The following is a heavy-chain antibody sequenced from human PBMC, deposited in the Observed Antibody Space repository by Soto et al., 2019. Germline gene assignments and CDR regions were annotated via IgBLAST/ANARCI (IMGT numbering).Heavy chain of an antibody. D-gene: IGHD5-18*01. CDR3: ARDWATWIQLPEDYYGMDF. CDR1: GGSISSGDYY. J-gene: IGHJ6*02. V-gene: IGHV4-30-4*01. CDR2: IYYSGST. Sequence: PSETLSLTCTVSGGSISSGDYYWSWIRQPPGKGLEWIGYIYYSGSTYYNPSLKSRVTISVDTSKNQFSLKLSSVTAADTAVYYCARDWATWIQLPEDYYGMDFWGQGTTVTVSS.